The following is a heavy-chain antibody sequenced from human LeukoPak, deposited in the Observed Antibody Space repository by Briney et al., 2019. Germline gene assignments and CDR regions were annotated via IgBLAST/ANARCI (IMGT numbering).Heavy chain of an antibody. V-gene: IGHV3-21*01. CDR1: GFTFSSYS. CDR2: ISSSSSYI. CDR3: AREMITFGGVIADVYYYYYMDV. Sequence: GGSLRLSCAASGFTFSSYSMNWVRQAPGKGLEWVSSISSSSSYIYYADSVKGRFTISRDNAKNSLYLQMNSLRAEDTAVYYCAREMITFGGVIADVYYYYYMDVWGKGTTVTVSS. D-gene: IGHD3-16*02. J-gene: IGHJ6*03.